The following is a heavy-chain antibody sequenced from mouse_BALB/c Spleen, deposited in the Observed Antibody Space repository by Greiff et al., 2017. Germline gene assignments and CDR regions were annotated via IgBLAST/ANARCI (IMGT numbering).Heavy chain of an antibody. V-gene: IGHV14-4*02. CDR2: IDPENGDT. CDR1: GFNIKDTY. CDR3: NAGYDHDLGY. D-gene: IGHD2-4*01. Sequence: VQLQQSGAELVKPGASVKLSCTASGFNIKDTYMHWVKQRPEQGLEWIGWIDPENGDTEYAPKFQGKATMTADTSSNTAYLQLSSLTSEDTAVYYCNAGYDHDLGYWGQGTSVTVSS. J-gene: IGHJ4*01.